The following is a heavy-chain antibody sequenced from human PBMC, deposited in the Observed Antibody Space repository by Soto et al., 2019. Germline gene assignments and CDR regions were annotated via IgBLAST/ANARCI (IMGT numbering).Heavy chain of an antibody. CDR1: GYSFTSYW. Sequence: PGEALKISCKGSGYSFTSYWIGWVRQMLGKGLEWMGIIYPGDSDTRYSPSFQGQVTISADKSISTAYLQWSSLKASDTAMYYCARIVATMGGYYYFGMDVWGQGTTVTVSS. CDR2: IYPGDSDT. D-gene: IGHD5-12*01. J-gene: IGHJ6*02. CDR3: ARIVATMGGYYYFGMDV. V-gene: IGHV5-51*01.